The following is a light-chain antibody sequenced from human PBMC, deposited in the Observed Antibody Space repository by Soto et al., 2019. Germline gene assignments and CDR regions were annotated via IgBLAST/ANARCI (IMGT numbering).Light chain of an antibody. CDR3: CSYAGSSSYV. CDR1: SSDVGSYNL. CDR2: EVS. J-gene: IGLJ1*01. Sequence: QSDLTQPASVSGSPGQSITISCTGTSSDVGSYNLVSWYQQHPGKAPKLMIYEVSKRPSGVSNRFSGSKSGNTASLTISGLQAEDEADYYCCSYAGSSSYVFGTGTKLTVL. V-gene: IGLV2-23*02.